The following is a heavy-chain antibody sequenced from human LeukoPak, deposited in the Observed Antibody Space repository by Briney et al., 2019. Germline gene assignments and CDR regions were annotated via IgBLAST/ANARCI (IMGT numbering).Heavy chain of an antibody. CDR1: GGSISNYY. V-gene: IGHV4-59*01. Sequence: SETLSLTCTVSGGSISNYYWSWIRQPPGKGLEWIGYIYYSGSTNYNPSLKSRVIISVDTSKNQFSLKLSSVTAADTAVYYCARAIYYYYYMDVWGQGTTVTVSS. CDR3: ARAIYYYYYMDV. CDR2: IYYSGST. J-gene: IGHJ6*03. D-gene: IGHD2-2*02.